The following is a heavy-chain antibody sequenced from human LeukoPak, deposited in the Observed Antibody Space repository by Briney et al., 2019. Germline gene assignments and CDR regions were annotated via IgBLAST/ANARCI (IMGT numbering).Heavy chain of an antibody. CDR2: IKSKTDGGTT. V-gene: IGHV3-15*01. J-gene: IGHJ4*02. D-gene: IGHD3-3*01. Sequence: PGGSLRLSCAASGFTFSNAWMSWVRQAPGKGLEWVGRIKSKTDGGTTDYAAPVKGRFTISRDDSKNTLYLQMNSLKTEDTAVYYRTTGPCRITIFGVVIEDDYWGQGTLVTVSS. CDR3: TTGPCRITIFGVVIEDDY. CDR1: GFTFSNAW.